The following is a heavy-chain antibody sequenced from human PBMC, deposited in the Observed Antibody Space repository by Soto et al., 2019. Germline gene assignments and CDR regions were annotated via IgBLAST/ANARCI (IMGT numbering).Heavy chain of an antibody. Sequence: GGSLRLSCAASGFTFSSYSMNWVRQAPGKGLEWVSYISSSSSTIYYADSGKGRFTISRDNAKNSLYLQMNSLRDEDTAVYYCAREGGGYCSGGSCYSSAFDIWGQGTMVTVSS. V-gene: IGHV3-48*02. D-gene: IGHD2-15*01. CDR2: ISSSSSTI. CDR1: GFTFSSYS. CDR3: AREGGGYCSGGSCYSSAFDI. J-gene: IGHJ3*02.